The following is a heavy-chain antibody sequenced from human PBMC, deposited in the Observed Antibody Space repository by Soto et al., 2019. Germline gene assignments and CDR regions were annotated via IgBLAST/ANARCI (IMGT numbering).Heavy chain of an antibody. D-gene: IGHD5-12*01. Sequence: EVHLVESGGGVVQPGGSLRLSCAASGFSFSTWMHWVRQAPGKGLVWLSRINSDGSSISYADSVKGRFFVSRDNAKNTLYLPINSLTAEDTAVYYCTRGASGYGNFDYWGQGVLLTVSS. CDR2: INSDGSSI. V-gene: IGHV3-74*01. CDR3: TRGASGYGNFDY. CDR1: GFSFSTW. J-gene: IGHJ4*02.